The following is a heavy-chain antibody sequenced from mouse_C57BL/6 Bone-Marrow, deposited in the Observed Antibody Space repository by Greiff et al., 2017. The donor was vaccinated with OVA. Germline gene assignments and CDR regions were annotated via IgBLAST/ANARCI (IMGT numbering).Heavy chain of an antibody. CDR3: AKGVHYDYGHWYFDV. V-gene: IGHV1-42*01. CDR1: GYSFTGYY. Sequence: EVKLMESGPELVKPGASVKISCKASGYSFTGYYMNWVKQSPEKSLEWIGEINPSTGGTTYNQKFKAKATLTVDKSSSTAYMQLKSLTSEDSAVYYCAKGVHYDYGHWYFDVWGTGTTVTVSS. J-gene: IGHJ1*03. D-gene: IGHD2-4*01. CDR2: INPSTGGT.